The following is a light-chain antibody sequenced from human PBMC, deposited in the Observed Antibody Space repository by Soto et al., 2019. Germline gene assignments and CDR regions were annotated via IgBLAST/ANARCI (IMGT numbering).Light chain of an antibody. Sequence: DIQLTQSPSFLSASVGDRVTITCRASQGISSYLAWYQQKPGEAPKFLIYAASTLRGGVPSRFSGSGSGTEFTLTISTLQPEDFATYYFQGIKDYPITFGQGTRLEIK. J-gene: IGKJ5*01. CDR2: AAS. CDR3: QGIKDYPIT. CDR1: QGISSY. V-gene: IGKV1-9*01.